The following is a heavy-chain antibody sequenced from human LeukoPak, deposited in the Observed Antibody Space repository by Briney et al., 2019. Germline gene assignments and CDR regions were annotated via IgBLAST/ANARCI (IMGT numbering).Heavy chain of an antibody. CDR3: ARHARQVAKKTGRYFDY. CDR2: IYYSGST. Sequence: SETLSLTCTVSGGSISSSSYYWGWIRQPPGKGLEWIGSIYYSGSTYYNPSLKSRVTISVDTSKNQFSLKLSSVTAADTAVYYCARHARQVAKKTGRYFDYWGQGTLVTVSS. V-gene: IGHV4-39*01. D-gene: IGHD3-10*01. J-gene: IGHJ4*02. CDR1: GGSISSSSYY.